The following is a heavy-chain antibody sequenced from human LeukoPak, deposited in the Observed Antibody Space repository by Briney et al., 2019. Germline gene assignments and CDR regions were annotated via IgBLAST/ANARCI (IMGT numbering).Heavy chain of an antibody. CDR3: ATQGENGHYFDY. CDR1: GFTFDDYG. J-gene: IGHJ4*02. Sequence: PGGSLRLSCAASGFTFDDYGMSWVRQAPGEGLEWVSGINWNGGSTGYADSVRGRFTISRDNAKNSLYLQMNSLRDEDTAVYYCATQGENGHYFDYWGQGTLVTVSS. V-gene: IGHV3-20*04. D-gene: IGHD4-17*01. CDR2: INWNGGST.